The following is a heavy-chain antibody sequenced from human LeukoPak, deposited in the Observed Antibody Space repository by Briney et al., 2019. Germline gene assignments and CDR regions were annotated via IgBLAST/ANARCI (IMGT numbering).Heavy chain of an antibody. CDR1: GGSFRGYY. J-gene: IGHJ3*02. Sequence: SETLSLTCAVYGGSFRGYYWSWIRQPPGKGLEWIGEINHSGSTNYNPSLKSRVTISVDTSKNQFSLKLSSVTAADTAVYYCARVSLRYFDWNDAFDIWGQGTMVTVSS. CDR2: INHSGST. V-gene: IGHV4-34*01. D-gene: IGHD3-9*01. CDR3: ARVSLRYFDWNDAFDI.